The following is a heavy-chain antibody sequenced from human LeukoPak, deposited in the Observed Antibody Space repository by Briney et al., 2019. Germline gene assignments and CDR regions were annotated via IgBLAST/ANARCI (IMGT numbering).Heavy chain of an antibody. D-gene: IGHD3-22*01. Sequence: KPGGSLRLSCAASGFTFSDYYMSWIRQAPGKGLEWVSYISSSSSYTNYADSVKGRFTISRDNSKNTLYLQMNSLRAEDTAVYYCARARNNYDSSGYSALDYWGQGTLVTVSS. CDR1: GFTFSDYY. J-gene: IGHJ4*02. CDR3: ARARNNYDSSGYSALDY. CDR2: ISSSSSYT. V-gene: IGHV3-11*06.